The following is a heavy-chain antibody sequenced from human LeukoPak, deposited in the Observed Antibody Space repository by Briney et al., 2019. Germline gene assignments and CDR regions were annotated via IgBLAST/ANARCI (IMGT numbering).Heavy chain of an antibody. CDR2: ISSSGSTI. CDR1: GFTFSDYY. V-gene: IGHV3-11*01. Sequence: GGSLRLSCAASGFTFSDYYMSWIRQAPGKGLEWVSYISSSGSTIYYADSVKGRFTISRDNAKNSLYLQMNSLRAEDTAVYYCAKHHMANYDSNRVFDYWGQGTLVTVSS. J-gene: IGHJ4*02. D-gene: IGHD3-22*01. CDR3: AKHHMANYDSNRVFDY.